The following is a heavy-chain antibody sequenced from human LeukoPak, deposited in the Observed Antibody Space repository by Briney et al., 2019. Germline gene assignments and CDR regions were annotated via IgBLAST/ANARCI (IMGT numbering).Heavy chain of an antibody. J-gene: IGHJ5*02. CDR2: IYYSGST. Sequence: SETLSLTCTVSGGSISGSSYFWGWIRQPPGKGLEWIGSIYYSGSTNYNPSLKSRVTISVDTSKNQFSLKLSSVTAADTAVYYCARGHYDFWSGYSKRRVYNWFDPWGQGTLVTVSS. D-gene: IGHD3-3*01. CDR1: GGSISGSSYF. CDR3: ARGHYDFWSGYSKRRVYNWFDP. V-gene: IGHV4-39*07.